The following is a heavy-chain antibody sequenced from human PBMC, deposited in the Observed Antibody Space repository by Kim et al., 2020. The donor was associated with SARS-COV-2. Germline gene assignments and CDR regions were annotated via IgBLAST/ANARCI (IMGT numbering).Heavy chain of an antibody. Sequence: SETLSLTCTVSGGSVSSGSYYWSWIRQPPGKGLEWIGYIYYSGSTNYNPSLKSRVTISVDTSKNQFSLKLSSVTAADTAVYYCARVRKWLSLYGMDVWGQGTTVTVSS. CDR1: GGSVSSGSYY. V-gene: IGHV4-61*01. CDR3: ARVRKWLSLYGMDV. D-gene: IGHD3-22*01. J-gene: IGHJ6*02. CDR2: IYYSGST.